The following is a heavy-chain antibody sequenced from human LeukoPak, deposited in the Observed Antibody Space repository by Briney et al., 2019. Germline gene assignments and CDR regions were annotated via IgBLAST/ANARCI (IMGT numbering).Heavy chain of an antibody. J-gene: IGHJ6*03. CDR2: ITSSSSYI. V-gene: IGHV3-21*04. D-gene: IGHD2-2*01. CDR1: GFTFSSYS. Sequence: KAGGSLRLSCAASGFTFSSYSMNWVRQAPGKGLEWVSSITSSSSYIYYADSVKGRFTISRDNSKNTLHLQMNSLRAEDTAVYYCAKYRDDIVVVPVGYMDVWGKGTTVTISS. CDR3: AKYRDDIVVVPVGYMDV.